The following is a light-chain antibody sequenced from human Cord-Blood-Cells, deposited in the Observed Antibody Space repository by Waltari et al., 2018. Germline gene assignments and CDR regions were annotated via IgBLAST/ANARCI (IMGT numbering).Light chain of an antibody. CDR3: QQYGSSPT. J-gene: IGKJ4*01. CDR1: QRVRSSY. CDR2: DAS. V-gene: IGKV3D-20*01. Sequence: EIVLTQSPAPLSLSPGERATVSCGASQRVRSSYLAWYQQKPGLAPRLLIYDASSRATGIPDRFSGSGSGTDFTLTISRLEPEDFAVYYCQQYGSSPTFGGGTKVEIK.